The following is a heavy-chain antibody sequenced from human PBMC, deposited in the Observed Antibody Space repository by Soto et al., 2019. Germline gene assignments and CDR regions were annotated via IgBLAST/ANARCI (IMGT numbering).Heavy chain of an antibody. V-gene: IGHV3-23*01. CDR3: AKADASGGNSLLFAY. Sequence: EVQLLESGGGLVQPGGSLRLSCAASGFSFSSYAMSWVRQAPGKGLEWVSTLSGSGGNTYYADSVKGRVTISRDNSKNTVYVQMNSLRAEDTAIYYCAKADASGGNSLLFAYWGQGALVTVSS. J-gene: IGHJ4*02. CDR1: GFSFSSYA. CDR2: LSGSGGNT. D-gene: IGHD2-21*02.